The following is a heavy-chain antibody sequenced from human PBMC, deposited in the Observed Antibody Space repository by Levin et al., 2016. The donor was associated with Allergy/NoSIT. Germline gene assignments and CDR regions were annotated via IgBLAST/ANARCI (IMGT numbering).Heavy chain of an antibody. CDR2: ISSSGSST. J-gene: IGHJ4*02. Sequence: GESLKISCAASGFTFRAYEMNWVRQAPGKGPEWLSYISSSGSSTVYADSVKGRFTISRDNTKNSLNLQMNSLRAEDTAVYYCTRDRSGPGVYFESWGQGTLVTVFS. CDR1: GFTFRAYE. CDR3: TRDRSGPGVYFES. V-gene: IGHV3-48*03. D-gene: IGHD6-25*01.